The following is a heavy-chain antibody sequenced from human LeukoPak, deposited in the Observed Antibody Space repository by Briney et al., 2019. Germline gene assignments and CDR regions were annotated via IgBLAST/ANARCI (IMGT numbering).Heavy chain of an antibody. J-gene: IGHJ4*02. Sequence: GGSLRLSCAASGFTFRGYAMSWVRQAPGKGLEWVSAISGSGDSTYYADSVKGRFTISRDSSKNTLYLQMNSLRAEDTAVYFCAKSRGESRGASNYWGQGTLVTVSS. D-gene: IGHD1-26*01. CDR1: GFTFRGYA. CDR2: ISGSGDST. CDR3: AKSRGESRGASNY. V-gene: IGHV3-23*01.